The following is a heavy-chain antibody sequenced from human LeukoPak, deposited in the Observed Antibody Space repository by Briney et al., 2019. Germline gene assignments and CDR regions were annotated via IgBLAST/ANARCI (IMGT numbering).Heavy chain of an antibody. V-gene: IGHV4-59*01. J-gene: IGHJ4*02. CDR3: ARGNSGRPPDY. CDR1: GGSISSYY. CDR2: IYYSGST. Sequence: SETLSLTCTVSGGSISSYYWSWIRQPPGKGLEWIGYIYYSGSTNYNPSLKSRVTISVDTSKNQFSLKLSSVTAADTAVYYCARGNSGRPPDYWGQGTLVTVSS. D-gene: IGHD1-26*01.